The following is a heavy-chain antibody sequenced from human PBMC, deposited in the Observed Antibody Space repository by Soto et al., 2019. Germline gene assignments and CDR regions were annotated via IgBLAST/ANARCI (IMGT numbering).Heavy chain of an antibody. CDR1: GGTFSSYA. V-gene: IGHV1-69*13. CDR2: IIPIFGTA. Sequence: SVKVSCKASGGTFSSYAISWVRQAPGQGLEWMGGIIPIFGTASYAQKFQGRVTITADESTSTAYMELSSLRSEDTAVYYCARASLRFLEWLLNAYGMDVWGQGTTVTVS. D-gene: IGHD3-3*01. J-gene: IGHJ6*02. CDR3: ARASLRFLEWLLNAYGMDV.